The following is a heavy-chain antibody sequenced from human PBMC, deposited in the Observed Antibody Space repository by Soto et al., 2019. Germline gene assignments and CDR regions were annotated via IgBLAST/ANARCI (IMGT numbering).Heavy chain of an antibody. J-gene: IGHJ4*02. CDR3: ANAGYSSGWYGGDY. CDR2: ISGSGGST. Sequence: EVQLLESGGGLVQPGGSLRLSCAASGFTFSSYAMSWVRQAPGKGLEWVSAISGSGGSTYYADSVKGRFTISRDNSKNTLYLQMNSLRAEDTAVYYCANAGYSSGWYGGDYWGQGTLVTVSS. D-gene: IGHD6-19*01. V-gene: IGHV3-23*01. CDR1: GFTFSSYA.